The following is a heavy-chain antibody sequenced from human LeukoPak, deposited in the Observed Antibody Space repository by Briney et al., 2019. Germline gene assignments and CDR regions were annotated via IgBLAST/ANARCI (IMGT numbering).Heavy chain of an antibody. V-gene: IGHV4-61*01. CDR2: IYYSGST. Sequence: SETLSLTCTVSGGSISSGSYYWSWIRQPPGKGLEWIGYIYYSGSTNYNPSLKSRVTISVDTSKNQFSLKLSSVTAADTAVYYCASGIAAAHAFDIWGQGTMVTVSS. D-gene: IGHD6-13*01. CDR3: ASGIAAAHAFDI. CDR1: GGSISSGSYY. J-gene: IGHJ3*02.